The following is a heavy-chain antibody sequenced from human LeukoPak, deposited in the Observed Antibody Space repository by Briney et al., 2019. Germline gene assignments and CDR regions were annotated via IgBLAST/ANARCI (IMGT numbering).Heavy chain of an antibody. J-gene: IGHJ4*02. CDR3: AKAMPRDSTICYRFDY. CDR2: ISNSGDST. V-gene: IGHV3-23*01. D-gene: IGHD2-2*01. CDR1: GFTFSTYA. Sequence: VGSLRLSCTTSGFTFSTYAMSWVRQAPGKGLEWVSAISNSGDSTNFADSVKGRFTISRDISKNTLYLQMNTLRAEDTALYYCAKAMPRDSTICYRFDYWGRGTLVTVSS.